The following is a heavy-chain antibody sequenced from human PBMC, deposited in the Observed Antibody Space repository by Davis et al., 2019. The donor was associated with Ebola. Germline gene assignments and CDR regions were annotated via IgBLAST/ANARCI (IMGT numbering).Heavy chain of an antibody. CDR2: VRYDGSDK. CDR1: GFTFSSYG. CDR3: ARGGSYPGY. J-gene: IGHJ4*02. V-gene: IGHV3-30*02. D-gene: IGHD3-10*01. Sequence: PGGSLRLSCAASGFTFSSYGMHWVRQAPGKGLEWVAFVRYDGSDKYYGDSVKGRFTISRDNAKNSLYLQMNSLRVEDTDVYYCARGGSYPGYWGQGTLVTVSS.